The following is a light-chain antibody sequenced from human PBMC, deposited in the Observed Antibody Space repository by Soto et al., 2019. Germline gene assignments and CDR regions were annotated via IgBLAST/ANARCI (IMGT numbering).Light chain of an antibody. J-gene: IGKJ4*02. Sequence: AIQLTQSPSSRSASVGDRVTITCRARQGISSALAWYQQKPGKAPKLLIYDASSLESGVPSRFSGSGSVTDFTLTISSLPPESYATYYCQQFNNYPTFGGGTKVEIK. V-gene: IGKV1D-13*01. CDR2: DAS. CDR3: QQFNNYPT. CDR1: QGISSA.